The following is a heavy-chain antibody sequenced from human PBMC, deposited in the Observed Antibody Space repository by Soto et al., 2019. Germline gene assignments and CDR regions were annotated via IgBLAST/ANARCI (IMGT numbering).Heavy chain of an antibody. CDR3: AKDGSHNFDY. CDR2: MSYDGSNE. V-gene: IGHV3-30*18. D-gene: IGHD1-26*01. CDR1: GVTFSHYA. J-gene: IGHJ4*02. Sequence: PGGSLRLASAASGVTFSHYAMHWVRQAPGKGLEWVALMSYDGSNEYYADSVKGRFTISRDNSKNTLYLQMNSLRAEDTAVYYCAKDGSHNFDYWGQGTLVTVSS.